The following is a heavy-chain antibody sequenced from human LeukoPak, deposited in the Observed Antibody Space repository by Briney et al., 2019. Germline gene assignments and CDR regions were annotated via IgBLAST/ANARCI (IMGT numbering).Heavy chain of an antibody. CDR3: AKGVTTVRIYYHGMDV. Sequence: GGSLRLSCAASGFTFSSCAMSWVRQAPGKGLGWVSPISGSGDSRYYADSVKGRFTISRDNAKNTLWLQMNSLRAEDTAVYYCAKGVTTVRIYYHGMDVWGQGTTVTVSS. CDR1: GFTFSSCA. D-gene: IGHD4-17*01. CDR2: ISGSGDSR. V-gene: IGHV3-23*01. J-gene: IGHJ6*02.